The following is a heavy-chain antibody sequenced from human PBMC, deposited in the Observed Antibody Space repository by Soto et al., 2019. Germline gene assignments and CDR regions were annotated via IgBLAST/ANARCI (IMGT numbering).Heavy chain of an antibody. J-gene: IGHJ6*02. D-gene: IGHD5-18*01. CDR2: ISYDGSNK. CDR1: GFPFSSYG. V-gene: IGHV3-30*18. CDR3: AKDVDTAMVTWYYYGMDV. Sequence: GGSLRLSCAASGFPFSSYGMHWVRQAPGKGLEWVAVISYDGSNKYYADSVKGRFTISRDNSKNTLYLQMNSLRAEDTAVYYCAKDVDTAMVTWYYYGMDVWGQGTTVTVSS.